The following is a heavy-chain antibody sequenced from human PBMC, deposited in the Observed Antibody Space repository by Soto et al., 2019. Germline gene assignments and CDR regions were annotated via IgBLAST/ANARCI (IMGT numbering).Heavy chain of an antibody. V-gene: IGHV1-2*06. CDR1: GYTFIGYY. D-gene: IGHD1-26*01. CDR2: INPRSGDT. Sequence: QVQLVQSGAEVKKPGASVKVSCKASGYTFIGYYIHWVRQAPGQGLEWMGRINPRSGDTTYAQKFQGRLTMTRDTSISTDYMELSSLRSDDTAVDYCGRDGVGATPLGWFDPWGQGSLVTVSS. J-gene: IGHJ5*02. CDR3: GRDGVGATPLGWFDP.